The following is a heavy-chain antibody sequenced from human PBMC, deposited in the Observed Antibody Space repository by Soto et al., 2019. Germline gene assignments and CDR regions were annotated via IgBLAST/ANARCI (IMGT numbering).Heavy chain of an antibody. CDR2: ISGSGGTT. J-gene: IGHJ4*02. CDR1: GFTFSSYA. Sequence: QAGGSLRLSCAASGFTFSSYAMSWVRQAPGKGLECVSTISGSGGTTYYADSVKGRFTISRDNSKNTLYLQMNSLRAEDTAVYYCANGGSSTIFDVVSLFDSWGQGTLVTVSS. D-gene: IGHD3-3*01. CDR3: ANGGSSTIFDVVSLFDS. V-gene: IGHV3-23*01.